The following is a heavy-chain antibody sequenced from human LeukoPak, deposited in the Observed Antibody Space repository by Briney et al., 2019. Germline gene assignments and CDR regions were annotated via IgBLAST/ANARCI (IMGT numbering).Heavy chain of an antibody. J-gene: IGHJ3*02. Sequence: GGSLRLSCAASGFTFSSYDLNWVRQAPGKGLEWVSTIHTGGETTYYAESVRGRFSLSRDNSKNALYLQMHSLSAEDTAVYYCARRSQGAFDIWGQGTMVIVSS. CDR1: GFTFSSYD. CDR2: IHTGGETT. D-gene: IGHD1-26*01. CDR3: ARRSQGAFDI. V-gene: IGHV3-23*05.